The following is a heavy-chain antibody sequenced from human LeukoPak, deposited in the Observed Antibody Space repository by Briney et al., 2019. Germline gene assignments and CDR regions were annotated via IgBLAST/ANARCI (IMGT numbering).Heavy chain of an antibody. CDR1: GFTFSNAW. D-gene: IGHD2-15*01. V-gene: IGHV3-15*01. Sequence: SGGSLRLSCAASGFTFSNAWMSWVRQAPGKGLEWVGRIKSKTDGGTTDYAAHVKGRFTISRDDSKNTLYLQMNSLKTEDTAVYYCTTAFSIYCSGGSCYPSFDYWGQGTLVTVSS. J-gene: IGHJ4*02. CDR2: IKSKTDGGTT. CDR3: TTAFSIYCSGGSCYPSFDY.